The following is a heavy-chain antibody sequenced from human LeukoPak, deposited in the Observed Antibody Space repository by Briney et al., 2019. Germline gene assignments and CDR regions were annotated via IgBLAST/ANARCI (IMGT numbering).Heavy chain of an antibody. V-gene: IGHV1-2*02. J-gene: IGHJ4*02. CDR2: INPNSGGT. Sequence: GASVKVSCKASGNTFPGYYMHWVRQAPGQGLEWMGWINPNSGGTAFAQKFQGRVTMTRDTSISTAYMELSRLRSDDTAVYYCARVRTMVRGVMGNLDYWGQGTLVTVSS. CDR3: ARVRTMVRGVMGNLDY. D-gene: IGHD3-10*01. CDR1: GNTFPGYY.